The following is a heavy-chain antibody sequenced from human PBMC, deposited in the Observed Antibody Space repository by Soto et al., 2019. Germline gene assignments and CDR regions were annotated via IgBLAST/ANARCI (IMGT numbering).Heavy chain of an antibody. CDR3: ARWIMITFGGVIAHRDAFDI. V-gene: IGHV1-18*04. J-gene: IGHJ3*02. D-gene: IGHD3-16*02. Sequence: QVQLVQSGAEVKKPGASVKVSCKASGYTFTSYGISWVRQAPGQGLEWMGWISAYNGNTNYAQKLQGRVTMTTDTSTSTAYMELRSLRSDDTAVYYCARWIMITFGGVIAHRDAFDIWGQGTMVTVSS. CDR2: ISAYNGNT. CDR1: GYTFTSYG.